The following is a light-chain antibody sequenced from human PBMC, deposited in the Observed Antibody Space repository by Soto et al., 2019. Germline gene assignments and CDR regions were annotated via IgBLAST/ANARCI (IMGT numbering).Light chain of an antibody. J-gene: IGKJ4*01. CDR2: DAS. CDR1: QSVTTF. V-gene: IGKV3-11*01. Sequence: EIVLTQSPATLSLSPGERATLSCRASQSVTTFLAWYQQKPGQAPTLLLYDASYRATGVPPRFSASGSGTDFTLTISMLEPEDFAVYYCLQRSNFFTFGGGTKVEIK. CDR3: LQRSNFFT.